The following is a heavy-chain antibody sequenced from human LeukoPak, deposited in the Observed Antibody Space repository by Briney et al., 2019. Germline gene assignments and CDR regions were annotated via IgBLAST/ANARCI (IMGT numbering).Heavy chain of an antibody. Sequence: GSLRLSCAASGFSFNSYWMSWIRQPAGKGLEWIGRIYTSGSTNYNPSLKSRVTISGDTSKNQFSLRLSSVTAADTAVYYCARASYSYDINGWVPFDYWGQGTLVTVSS. CDR2: IYTSGST. J-gene: IGHJ4*02. V-gene: IGHV4-4*07. D-gene: IGHD3-22*01. CDR1: GFSFNSYW. CDR3: ARASYSYDINGWVPFDY.